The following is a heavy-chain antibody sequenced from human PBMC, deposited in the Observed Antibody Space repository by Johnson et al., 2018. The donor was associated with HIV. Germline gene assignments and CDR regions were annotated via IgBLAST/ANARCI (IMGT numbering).Heavy chain of an antibody. CDR1: GFTFSSYD. D-gene: IGHD3-16*01. J-gene: IGHJ3*02. CDR2: ISYDGSNK. V-gene: IGHV3-30*18. CDR3: AKPPSMGADAFDI. Sequence: QVQLVESGGGVVQPGRSLRLSCVGSGFTFSSYDMHWVRQAPGKGMDWVALISYDGSNKYYADSVKGRLHISRDNSKNALYLQMSSLRPEDTAVYYCAKPPSMGADAFDIWGQGTMVTVSS.